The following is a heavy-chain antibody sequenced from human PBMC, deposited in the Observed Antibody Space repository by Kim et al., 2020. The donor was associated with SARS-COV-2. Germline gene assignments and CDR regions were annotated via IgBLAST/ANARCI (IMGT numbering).Heavy chain of an antibody. V-gene: IGHV3-66*01. J-gene: IGHJ3*02. CDR1: GFTVSSND. Sequence: GGFLRLSCAASGFTVSSNDMSWVRQAPGKVLEWVAVIYSGGSTYYADSVKGRFTISRDNSKNTLNLQMNSLRAEDTAVYYCARAYDMLTGYSDAFDIWG. CDR2: IYSGGST. CDR3: ARAYDMLTGYSDAFDI. D-gene: IGHD3-9*01.